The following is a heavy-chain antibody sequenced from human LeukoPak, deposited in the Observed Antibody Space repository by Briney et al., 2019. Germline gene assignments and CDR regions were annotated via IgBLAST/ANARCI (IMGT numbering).Heavy chain of an antibody. V-gene: IGHV4-59*12. CDR3: ARDGGRTSSDAVEI. D-gene: IGHD2-2*01. CDR2: IYYSGNT. J-gene: IGHJ3*02. CDR1: GFSINYYY. Sequence: SVTLSFTGTGSGFSINYYYWSWMRQPPGKGLEGIGYIYYSGNTNYNPSLKSRVTISVDTSKNQFSLKLSPVTAAGTGVYYRARDGGRTSSDAVEIWGQGTMVTVSS.